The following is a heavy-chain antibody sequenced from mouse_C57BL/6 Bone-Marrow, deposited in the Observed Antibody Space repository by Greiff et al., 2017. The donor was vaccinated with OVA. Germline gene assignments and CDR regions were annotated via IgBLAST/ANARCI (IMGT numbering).Heavy chain of an antibody. J-gene: IGHJ4*01. CDR3: ARQGQLRPYYYAMDY. D-gene: IGHD3-2*02. CDR1: GYTFTDYY. CDR2: INPNNGGT. Sequence: EVQLQQSGPELVKPGASVKISCKASGYTFTDYYMNWVKQSHGKSLEWIGDINPNNGGTSYNQKFKGKATLTVDKSSSTAYMELRSLTSEDSAVYYCARQGQLRPYYYAMDYWGQGTSVTVSS. V-gene: IGHV1-26*01.